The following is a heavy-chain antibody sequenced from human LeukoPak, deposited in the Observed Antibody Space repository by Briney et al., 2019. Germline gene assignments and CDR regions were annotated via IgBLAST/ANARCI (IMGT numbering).Heavy chain of an antibody. J-gene: IGHJ4*02. CDR1: GFTFSDYT. D-gene: IGHD3-22*01. V-gene: IGHV3-21*05. Sequence: KAGGSLRLSCAASGFTFSDYTMNWVRQAPGKGLEWLSYIISSSTYINYADSVKGRFTISRDNAQNLLYLQMNSLRAEDTAVYYCARLRRNSDRSGFYYYYDNWGQGTLVTVSS. CDR3: ARLRRNSDRSGFYYYYDN. CDR2: IISSSTYI.